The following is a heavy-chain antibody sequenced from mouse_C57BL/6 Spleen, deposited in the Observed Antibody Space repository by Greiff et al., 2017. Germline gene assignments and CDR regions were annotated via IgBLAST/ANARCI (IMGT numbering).Heavy chain of an antibody. CDR2: IDPENGDT. CDR1: GFNIKDDY. J-gene: IGHJ2*01. CDR3: TGGAAQPYFDY. Sequence: VQLKESGAELVRPGASVKLSCTASGFNIKDDYMHWVKQRPEQGLEWIGWIDPENGDTEYASKFQGKATITADTSSNPAYLQLSSLTSEDTAVYYCTGGAAQPYFDYWGQGTTLTVSS. D-gene: IGHD3-2*02. V-gene: IGHV14-4*01.